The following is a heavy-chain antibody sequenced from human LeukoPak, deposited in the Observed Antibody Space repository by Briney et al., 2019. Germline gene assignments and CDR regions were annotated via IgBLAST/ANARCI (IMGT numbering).Heavy chain of an antibody. CDR2: INPSGGST. D-gene: IGHD6-19*01. CDR3: ARDRIAVAGPLDY. CDR1: GYTFTSYY. V-gene: IGHV1-46*01. Sequence: ASVKVSCKASGYTFTSYYMHWVRQAHGQGLECMGIINPSGGSTSYAQKFQGRVTMTRDTSTSTVYMELSSLRSEDTAVYYCARDRIAVAGPLDYWGQGTLVTVSS. J-gene: IGHJ4*02.